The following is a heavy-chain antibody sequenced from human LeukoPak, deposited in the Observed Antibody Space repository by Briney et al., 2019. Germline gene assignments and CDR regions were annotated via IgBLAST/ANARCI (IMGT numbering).Heavy chain of an antibody. CDR3: ARASWYYYDSDSVRGVISDFDY. CDR1: GGSISSSNW. D-gene: IGHD3-10*01. J-gene: IGHJ4*02. V-gene: IGHV4-4*02. Sequence: PSETLSLTCAVSGGSISSSNWCRWGRPPPEGGLAWIGEIYHSGSTNYNPSLKSRVTISVDNSKNQFSLKLSSVTAVDTAVYYCARASWYYYDSDSVRGVISDFDYWGQGTLVTVSS. CDR2: IYHSGST.